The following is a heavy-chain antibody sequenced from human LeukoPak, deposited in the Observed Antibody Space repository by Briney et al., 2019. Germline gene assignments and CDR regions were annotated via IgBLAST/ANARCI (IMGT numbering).Heavy chain of an antibody. J-gene: IGHJ5*02. Sequence: ASVKVSCKASGYTFTGYYMHWVRQAPGQGLEWMGWINPNSGGTNYAQKFQGRVTMTRDKSISTAYMELRRLRSDDTAVYYCARVYVGGWPYNWFDPWGQGTLVTVSS. CDR3: ARVYVGGWPYNWFDP. D-gene: IGHD6-19*01. V-gene: IGHV1-2*02. CDR2: INPNSGGT. CDR1: GYTFTGYY.